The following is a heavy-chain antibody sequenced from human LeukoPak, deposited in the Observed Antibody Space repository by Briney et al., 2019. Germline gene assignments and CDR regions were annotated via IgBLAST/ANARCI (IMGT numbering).Heavy chain of an antibody. CDR1: GYTFTGYY. J-gene: IGHJ4*02. V-gene: IGHV1-2*04. CDR2: INPNSGGT. CDR3: ARVALAGSRIHLLDN. D-gene: IGHD5-18*01. Sequence: ASVKVSCKASGYTFTGYYMHCVRQAPGQGLEWMGWINPNSGGTNYAQKFQGWVTMTRDTSISTAYMELSRLRSDDTAVYYCARVALAGSRIHLLDNWGQGTLVTVSS.